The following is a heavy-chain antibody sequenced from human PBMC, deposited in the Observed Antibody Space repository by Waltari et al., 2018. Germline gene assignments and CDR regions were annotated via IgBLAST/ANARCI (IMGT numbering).Heavy chain of an antibody. V-gene: IGHV3-21*02. Sequence: EVELVESGGGRVRPGGLLTLCCADSGFNFNIYIMNCLRQAPGKGLEWVSSISSGGKNLFYADSVKRRFTISRDDAKNSVYLQMNSLRVEDTAIDYCVRIGVGFGMDVWGQGTTVTVSS. CDR3: VRIGVGFGMDV. CDR1: GFNFNIYI. J-gene: IGHJ6*02. CDR2: ISSGGKNL. D-gene: IGHD2-21*01.